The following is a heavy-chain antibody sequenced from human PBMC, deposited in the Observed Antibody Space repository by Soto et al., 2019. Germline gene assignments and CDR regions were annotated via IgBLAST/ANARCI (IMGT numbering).Heavy chain of an antibody. Sequence: SVKVSCKASGGTFSSYAISWVRQAPGQGLEWMGGIIPIFGTANYAQKFQGRVTITADESTSTAYMELSSLRSEDTAVYYCASWEHSGYCSGGSCYSGRDYYYYGMDVWGQGTTVTVSS. CDR3: ASWEHSGYCSGGSCYSGRDYYYYGMDV. CDR2: IIPIFGTA. CDR1: GGTFSSYA. D-gene: IGHD2-15*01. J-gene: IGHJ6*02. V-gene: IGHV1-69*01.